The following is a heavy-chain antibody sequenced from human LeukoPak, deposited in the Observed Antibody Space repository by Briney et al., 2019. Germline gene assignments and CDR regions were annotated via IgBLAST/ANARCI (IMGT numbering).Heavy chain of an antibody. D-gene: IGHD3-10*01. CDR2: IYYSGST. J-gene: IGHJ4*02. CDR1: GGSISSSSYY. CDR3: ASPYYYGSGSRISDY. V-gene: IGHV4-39*01. Sequence: SETLSLTCTVSGGSISSSSYYWGWIRQPPGKGLEWIGSIYYSGSTYYNPSLKSRVTISVDTSKNQFSLKLSSVTAADTAVYYCASPYYYGSGSRISDYWGQGTLVTVSS.